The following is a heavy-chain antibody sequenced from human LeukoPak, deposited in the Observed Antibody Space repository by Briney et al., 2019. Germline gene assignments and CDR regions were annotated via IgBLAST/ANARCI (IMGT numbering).Heavy chain of an antibody. V-gene: IGHV3-48*04. CDR2: ISSSSSSI. J-gene: IGHJ4*02. CDR1: GFTFSSYS. D-gene: IGHD3-3*01. Sequence: GGSLRLSCAASGFTFSSYSMSWVRQAPEKGLEWVSYISSSSSSIHYADSVKGRFTISRDNAKNSLYLQMNSLRAEDTAVYYCASPTYFSRSAVRYWGQGTLVTVSS. CDR3: ASPTYFSRSAVRY.